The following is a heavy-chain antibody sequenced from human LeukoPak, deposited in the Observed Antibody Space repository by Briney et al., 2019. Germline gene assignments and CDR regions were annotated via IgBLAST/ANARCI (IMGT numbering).Heavy chain of an antibody. CDR3: SRGVGYRGSFYFDY. D-gene: IGHD1-26*01. J-gene: IGHJ4*02. CDR1: GFTFSTYV. Sequence: GGSLRLSCAASGFTFSTYVMQWVRQAPGKGLEYVSGISSNGVSTYYANSVKGRFTISRDNSKNTLYLQMGSLRVEDMAVYYCSRGVGYRGSFYFDYWGKGTLVTVSS. V-gene: IGHV3-64*01. CDR2: ISSNGVST.